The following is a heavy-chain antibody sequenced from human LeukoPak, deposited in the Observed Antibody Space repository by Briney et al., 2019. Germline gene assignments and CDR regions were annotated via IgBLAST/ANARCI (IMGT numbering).Heavy chain of an antibody. Sequence: GGSLRPSCAASAFTFSSYAMSWVRQAPGKGLGWVLSISGSGDNTYYGDSVKGRFTISRDNSKNTLYLQMNSLRAEDTAVYYCAKFFLQYSGYGAFDYWGQGTLVTVSS. CDR1: AFTFSSYA. J-gene: IGHJ4*02. CDR2: ISGSGDNT. CDR3: AKFFLQYSGYGAFDY. D-gene: IGHD5-12*01. V-gene: IGHV3-23*01.